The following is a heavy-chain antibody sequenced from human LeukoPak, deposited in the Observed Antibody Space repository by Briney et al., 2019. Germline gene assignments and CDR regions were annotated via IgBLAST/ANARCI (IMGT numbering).Heavy chain of an antibody. CDR3: ARSWYYGSGYNWFDP. Sequence: SGPTLVKPTQTLTLTCTFSGFSLSTSGAGVGWIRQPPGKALEWLALIYWDDDKRYSPSLKSRLTITKDTSKNQVVLTMTNMDPVDTATYYCARSWYYGSGYNWFDPWGQGTLVTVSS. CDR2: IYWDDDK. CDR1: GFSLSTSGAG. D-gene: IGHD3-10*01. J-gene: IGHJ5*02. V-gene: IGHV2-5*02.